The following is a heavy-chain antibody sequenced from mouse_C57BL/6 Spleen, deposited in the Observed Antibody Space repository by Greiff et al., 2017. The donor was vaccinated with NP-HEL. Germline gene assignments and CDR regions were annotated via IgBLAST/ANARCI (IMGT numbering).Heavy chain of an antibody. J-gene: IGHJ3*01. Sequence: EVKVEESGGGLVQPGGSMKLSCVASGFTFSNYWMNWVRQSPEKGLEWVAQIRLKSDNYATHYAESVKGRFTISRDDSESSVYLQMNNLRAEDTGIYYCTAWFAYWGQGTLVTVSA. V-gene: IGHV6-3*01. CDR2: IRLKSDNYAT. CDR3: TAWFAY. CDR1: GFTFSNYW.